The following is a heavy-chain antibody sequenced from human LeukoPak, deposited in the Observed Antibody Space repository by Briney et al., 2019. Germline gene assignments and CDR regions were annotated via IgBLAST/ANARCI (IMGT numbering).Heavy chain of an antibody. J-gene: IGHJ4*02. Sequence: GGSLRLSCAASGFTFDDYGMSWVRQAPGKGLEWVSGINWNGGSTGYADSVKGRFTISRDNAKNSPYLQMNSLRAEDTALYHCARRNSGYEDSFDYWGQGTLVTVSS. D-gene: IGHD5-12*01. CDR2: INWNGGST. V-gene: IGHV3-20*01. CDR3: ARRNSGYEDSFDY. CDR1: GFTFDDYG.